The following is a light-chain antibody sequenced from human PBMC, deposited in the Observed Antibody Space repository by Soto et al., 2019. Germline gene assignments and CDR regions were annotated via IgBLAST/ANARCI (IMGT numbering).Light chain of an antibody. V-gene: IGLV2-14*01. CDR3: SSYTSSSTLV. J-gene: IGLJ2*01. CDR1: SSDVGGYNY. Sequence: QSVLTQPASVSGSPGQSITISCTGTSSDVGGYNYVSWYQQHPGKAPKLMIYDVSNRPSGVSNRFSGSKSGNTASLTISGLQAEDEADYYCSSYTSSSTLVFXGGTKVTVL. CDR2: DVS.